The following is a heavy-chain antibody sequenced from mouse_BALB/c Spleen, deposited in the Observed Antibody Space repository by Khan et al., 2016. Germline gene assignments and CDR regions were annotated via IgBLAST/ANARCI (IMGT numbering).Heavy chain of an antibody. CDR2: INPDSSTI. J-gene: IGHJ3*01. CDR3: ARGTFGNCGGGFVY. V-gene: IGHV4-1*02. Sequence: EVKLLESGGGLVQPGGSLKLSCAVSGFAFSRYWMSWVRQAPGKGLEWIGDINPDSSTINYTPSLKDKFIISRDNAKNTLYLQMSRVRSEATALSYCARGTFGNCGGGFVYWGQGTLVTVSA. D-gene: IGHD3-3*01. CDR1: GFAFSRYW.